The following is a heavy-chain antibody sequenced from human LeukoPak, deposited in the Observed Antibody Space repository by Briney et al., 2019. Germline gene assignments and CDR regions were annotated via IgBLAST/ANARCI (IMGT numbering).Heavy chain of an antibody. CDR3: TTDFRGYEPFDY. Sequence: PGGSLRLSCAASGFTFSSYGTHWVRQAPGKGLEWVGRIKSKTDGGTTDYAAPVKGRFTISRDDSKNTLYLQMNSLKTEDTAVYYCTTDFRGYEPFDYWGQGTLVTVSS. D-gene: IGHD5-12*01. CDR1: GFTFSSYG. V-gene: IGHV3-15*01. CDR2: IKSKTDGGTT. J-gene: IGHJ4*02.